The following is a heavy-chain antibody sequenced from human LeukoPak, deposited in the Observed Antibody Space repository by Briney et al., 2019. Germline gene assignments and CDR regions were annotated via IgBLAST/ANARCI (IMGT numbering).Heavy chain of an antibody. CDR3: ARHEWQQLVKFDY. D-gene: IGHD6-13*01. V-gene: IGHV4-39*01. J-gene: IGHJ4*02. CDR1: GGSISSSLYY. Sequence: SETLSLTCTVSGGSISSSLYYWGWIRQPPEKGLEWIGTIYYSGSTYYNPSLKGRVTISVDTSKNQFSLKVSSVTAADTAVYYCARHEWQQLVKFDYWGQGALVTVSS. CDR2: IYYSGST.